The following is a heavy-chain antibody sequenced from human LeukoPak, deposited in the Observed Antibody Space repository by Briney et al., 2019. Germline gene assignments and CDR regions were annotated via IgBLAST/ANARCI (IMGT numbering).Heavy chain of an antibody. Sequence: GGSLRLSCAASGFSFSSYEMNWVRQAPGKGLEWVSYISSSGSTKYYADSVKGRFTISRDNAKNSVYLQMNSLRAEDTALYYCARLSAYYYGSYFYYYMDVWGKGTTVTVSS. CDR3: ARLSAYYYGSYFYYYMDV. D-gene: IGHD3-10*01. J-gene: IGHJ6*03. CDR2: ISSSGSTK. CDR1: GFSFSSYE. V-gene: IGHV3-48*03.